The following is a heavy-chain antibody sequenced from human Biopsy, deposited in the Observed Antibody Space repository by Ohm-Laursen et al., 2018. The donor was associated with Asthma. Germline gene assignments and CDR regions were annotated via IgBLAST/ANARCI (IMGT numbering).Heavy chain of an antibody. CDR1: GGSINIGDYY. D-gene: IGHD4-17*01. CDR2: IYHSGST. J-gene: IGHJ5*02. V-gene: IGHV4-31*02. Sequence: TLSLTWTVSGGSINIGDYYWSWIRQHPVKGLEWIGYIYHSGSTYYNPSLKSRVSISLDTSKNQFSLSLTSVTAADTAVYYCARTTYGDDGFDPWGQGTLVTVSS. CDR3: ARTTYGDDGFDP.